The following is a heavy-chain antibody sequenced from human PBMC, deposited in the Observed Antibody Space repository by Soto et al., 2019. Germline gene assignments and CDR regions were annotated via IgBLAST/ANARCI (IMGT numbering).Heavy chain of an antibody. CDR2: IAEDGGTT. V-gene: IGHV3-23*01. CDR1: GFTFSTYT. J-gene: IGHJ4*02. D-gene: IGHD1-1*01. Sequence: EVQLLESGGGLVQPGGSLRLSCVASGFTFSTYTMTWVRQAPGKGLEWVSLIAEDGGTTYNTDFVKGRFTISRDNSKNTLYLQMNSLAGEETAVYYCAKCCQGGHRGTTDFWGQGTLVTVSS. CDR3: AKCCQGGHRGTTDF.